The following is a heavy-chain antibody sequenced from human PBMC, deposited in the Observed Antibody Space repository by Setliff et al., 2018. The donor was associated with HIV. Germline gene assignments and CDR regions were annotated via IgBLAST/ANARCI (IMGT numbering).Heavy chain of an antibody. CDR2: IFDSGTT. CDR3: ARQGGYNSPLMV. V-gene: IGHV4-59*08. D-gene: IGHD3-10*01. Sequence: SETLSLTCTVSGGSITSYYWNWIRQSPGKGLEWNGYIFDSGTTKYNPSVTSRVTISVDASKNQFFLQLISVTAADTAVYYCARQGGYNSPLMVWGQGKLVTVSS. CDR1: GGSITSYY. J-gene: IGHJ4*02.